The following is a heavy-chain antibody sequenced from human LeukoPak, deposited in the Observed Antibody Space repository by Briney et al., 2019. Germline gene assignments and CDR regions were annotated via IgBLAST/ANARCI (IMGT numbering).Heavy chain of an antibody. D-gene: IGHD2-2*01. J-gene: IGHJ6*03. CDR3: AKDGHDVVPAAPYFYYYMDV. V-gene: IGHV3-23*01. Sequence: GGSLRLSCVASGFTFSGYAMSRVRQAPGKGLEWVAALSASGGSTYYADSVQGRFTLSRDNSKSTLFLQMNSLRVEDTAVYYCAKDGHDVVPAAPYFYYYMDVWGKGTTVTVSS. CDR2: LSASGGST. CDR1: GFTFSGYA.